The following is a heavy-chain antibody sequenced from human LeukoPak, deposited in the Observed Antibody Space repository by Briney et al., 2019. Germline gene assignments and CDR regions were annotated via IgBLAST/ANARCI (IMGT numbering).Heavy chain of an antibody. CDR1: GFTFSSYA. Sequence: PGGSLRLSCAASGFTFSSYAMSWVRQAPGKGLEWVSAISGSGGSTIYADSVKGRFTISRDNAKNTLSLQMNSLRAEDTAVYYCARGGLRGATPDYWGQGTLVTVSS. CDR2: ISGSGGST. V-gene: IGHV3-23*01. J-gene: IGHJ4*02. D-gene: IGHD1-26*01. CDR3: ARGGLRGATPDY.